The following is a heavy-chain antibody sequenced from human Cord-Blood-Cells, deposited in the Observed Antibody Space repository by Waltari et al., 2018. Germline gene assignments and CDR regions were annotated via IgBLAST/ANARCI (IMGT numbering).Heavy chain of an antibody. CDR3: ARGRIAAAGTSRDDYYYYYGMDV. Sequence: QVQLQESGPGLVTPSQTLSLTCTVSGGPISRGYYYWSWIRQPPGTGPACIGYIYYSGSTYYNPSLKSRVTISVDTSKNQFSLKLSSVTAADTAVYYCARGRIAAAGTSRDDYYYYYGMDVWGQGTTVTVSS. J-gene: IGHJ6*02. D-gene: IGHD6-13*01. V-gene: IGHV4-30-4*08. CDR1: GGPISRGYYY. CDR2: IYYSGST.